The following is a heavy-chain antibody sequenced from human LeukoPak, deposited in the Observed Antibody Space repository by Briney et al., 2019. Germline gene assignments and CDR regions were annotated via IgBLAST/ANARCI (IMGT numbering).Heavy chain of an antibody. J-gene: IGHJ4*02. V-gene: IGHV3-21*01. D-gene: IGHD1-1*01. CDR1: GFTFSNHA. Sequence: GGSLRLSCAASGFTFSNHAIHWVRQAPGKGLEGVSSIGSSSSYIYCADSVKGRFTISRDNAKNSLYLQMNSLRAGDTAVYYCARDQSGTTFDYWGQGTLVTVSS. CDR2: IGSSSSYI. CDR3: ARDQSGTTFDY.